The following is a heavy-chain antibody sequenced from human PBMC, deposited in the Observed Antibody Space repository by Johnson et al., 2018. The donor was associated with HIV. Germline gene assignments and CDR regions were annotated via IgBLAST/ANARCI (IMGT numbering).Heavy chain of an antibody. Sequence: QVQLVESGGGVVQPGRSLRLSCAASGFTFSSYGMHWVRQAPGKGLEWVAVISYDESNKYYADSVKGRFTISRDNSKNTLSLQMNSPRVDDTAIYYCARVRAGRENAFDIWGQGTMVTVSS. J-gene: IGHJ3*02. CDR2: ISYDESNK. V-gene: IGHV3-30*03. D-gene: IGHD1-26*01. CDR3: ARVRAGRENAFDI. CDR1: GFTFSSYG.